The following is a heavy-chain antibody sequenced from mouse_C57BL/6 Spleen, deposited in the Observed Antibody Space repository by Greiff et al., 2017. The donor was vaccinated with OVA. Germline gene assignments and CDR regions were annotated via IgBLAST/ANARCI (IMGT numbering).Heavy chain of an antibody. CDR1: GYAFSSYW. Sequence: LEESGAELVKPGASVKISCKASGYAFSSYWMNWVKQRPGKGLEWIGQIYPGDGDPNYNGKFKGKATLTADKSSSTAYMQLSSLTAEDSAVYCGARDDYDGGYWYFDVWGTGTTVTVSS. V-gene: IGHV1-80*01. CDR2: IYPGDGDP. CDR3: ARDDYDGGYWYFDV. J-gene: IGHJ1*03. D-gene: IGHD2-4*01.